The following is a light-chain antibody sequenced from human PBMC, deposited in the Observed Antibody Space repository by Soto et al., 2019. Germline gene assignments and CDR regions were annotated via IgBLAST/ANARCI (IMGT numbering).Light chain of an antibody. CDR3: QQYNSYPYT. CDR2: DAS. V-gene: IGKV1-5*01. CDR1: QSISSW. J-gene: IGKJ2*01. Sequence: DIQMTQSPSTLSASVGDRVTITCRASQSISSWLAWYQQKPGKAPKLLIYDASSFESGVTSRFSGSGSGTDFTLTISSLQPDDFANYYCQQYNSYPYTFGQGTKLEIK.